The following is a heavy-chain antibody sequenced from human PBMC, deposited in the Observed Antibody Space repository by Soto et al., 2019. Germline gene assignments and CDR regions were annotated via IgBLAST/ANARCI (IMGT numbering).Heavy chain of an antibody. CDR1: ENTFNTFNRYW. V-gene: IGHV5-51*01. CDR3: ARPAYYGSGWYYFDF. D-gene: IGHD3-10*01. J-gene: IGHJ4*02. CDR2: IDPGDSDT. Sequence: GESLKISCKGSENTFNTFNRYWISWVRQMPGKGLEWMGRIDPGDSDTRYSPSFEGQVTISADKSITTAYLEWSSLKASDTAMYYCARPAYYGSGWYYFDFWGQGTLVTVSS.